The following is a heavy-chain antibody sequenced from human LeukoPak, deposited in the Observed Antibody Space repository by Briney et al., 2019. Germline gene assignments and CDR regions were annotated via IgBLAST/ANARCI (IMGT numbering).Heavy chain of an antibody. D-gene: IGHD4-17*01. J-gene: IGHJ4*02. CDR3: ARSAVTTYY. CDR1: GFTFSNYA. Sequence: GGSLRLSCAASGFTFSNYAMTWVRQAPGKGLEWVSAISGSGGSTYYADSVKGRFTISRDNAKNSLYLQMNSLRAEDTAVYYCARSAVTTYYWGQGTLVTVSS. V-gene: IGHV3-23*01. CDR2: ISGSGGST.